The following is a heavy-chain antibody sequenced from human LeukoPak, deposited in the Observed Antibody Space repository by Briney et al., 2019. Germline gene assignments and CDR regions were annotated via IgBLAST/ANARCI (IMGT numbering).Heavy chain of an antibody. CDR3: AKTSAAINAFDI. CDR1: GFTFSSYG. D-gene: IGHD6-13*01. Sequence: GGTLRLSCAASGFTFSSYGMTWVRQAPGKGLEWVSGISGSGGSTYYSDSVKGRFTISRDNSKNTLYLQMNSLRAEDTAVYYCAKTSAAINAFDIWGQGTMVTVSS. V-gene: IGHV3-23*01. J-gene: IGHJ3*02. CDR2: ISGSGGST.